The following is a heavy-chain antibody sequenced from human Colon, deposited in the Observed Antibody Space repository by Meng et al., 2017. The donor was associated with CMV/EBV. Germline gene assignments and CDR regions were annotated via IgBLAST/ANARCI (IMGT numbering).Heavy chain of an antibody. CDR1: GYTCTSFD. D-gene: IGHD3-10*01. CDR2: MNPSTGNT. Sequence: KTSGYTCTSFDINWVRQASGQGLEWMGWMNPSTGNTDYAQKFQGRVTMTRDTSTTTAYLDLSSLRSDDTAVYYCALYYYGSGTSKFDYWGQGTLVTVSS. J-gene: IGHJ4*02. V-gene: IGHV1-8*01. CDR3: ALYYYGSGTSKFDY.